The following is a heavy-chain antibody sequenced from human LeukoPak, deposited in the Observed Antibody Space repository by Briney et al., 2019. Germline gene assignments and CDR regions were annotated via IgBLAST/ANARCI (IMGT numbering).Heavy chain of an antibody. CDR2: IIPNSGGT. D-gene: IGHD3-22*01. CDR3: ARGDYDTSGYKFDY. Sequence: ASVKVSCKASGYTFTGYYMHWVRQVPGQGLEWMGRIIPNSGGTNSGQKFQGRLTMTRDTSISTAYMELSRLSSDDTAVYYCARGDYDTSGYKFDYWGQGTLVTVSS. CDR1: GYTFTGYY. J-gene: IGHJ4*02. V-gene: IGHV1-2*06.